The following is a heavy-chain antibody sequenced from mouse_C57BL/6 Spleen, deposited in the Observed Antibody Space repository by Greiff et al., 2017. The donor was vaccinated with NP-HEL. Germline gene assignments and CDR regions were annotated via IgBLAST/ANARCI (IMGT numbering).Heavy chain of an antibody. CDR2: IYPGDGDT. J-gene: IGHJ3*01. Sequence: VQLQQSGPELVKPGASVKISCKASGYAFSSSWMNWVKQRPGKGLEWIGRIYPGDGDTNYNGKFKGKATLTADKSSSTAYMQLSSLTSEDSAVYFCAPYYGSSAWFAYWGQGTLVTVSA. D-gene: IGHD1-1*01. CDR1: GYAFSSSW. V-gene: IGHV1-82*01. CDR3: APYYGSSAWFAY.